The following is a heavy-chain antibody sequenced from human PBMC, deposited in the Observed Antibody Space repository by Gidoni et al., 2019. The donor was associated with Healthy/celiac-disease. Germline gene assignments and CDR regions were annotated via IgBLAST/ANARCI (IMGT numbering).Heavy chain of an antibody. J-gene: IGHJ4*02. D-gene: IGHD2-15*01. V-gene: IGHV4-30-2*01. CDR1: GASISSRGYS. CDR2: IYHSGST. CDR3: ARVGCSGGSCYSYFDY. Sequence: LQLQASGSGLVKPSQTLSLPLALSGASISSRGYSWSWIRQPPGKGLEWIGYIYHSGSTYYNPSLKSRVTISVDRSKNQFSLKLSAVTAADTAVYYCARVGCSGGSCYSYFDYWGQGTLVTVSS.